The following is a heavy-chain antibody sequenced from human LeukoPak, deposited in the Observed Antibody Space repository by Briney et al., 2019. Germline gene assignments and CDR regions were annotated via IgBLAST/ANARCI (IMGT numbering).Heavy chain of an antibody. CDR3: AKDPFETGDSEASDY. CDR1: GFTVSSNY. D-gene: IGHD6-13*01. J-gene: IGHJ4*02. V-gene: IGHV3-30*18. Sequence: GGSLRLSCAASGFTVSSNYMSWVRQAPGKGLEWVAVISYDGTQKFYADSVKGRFTISRDNSKNTLYLQMNSLRAEDTAVYYCAKDPFETGDSEASDYWGQGTLVTVSS. CDR2: ISYDGTQK.